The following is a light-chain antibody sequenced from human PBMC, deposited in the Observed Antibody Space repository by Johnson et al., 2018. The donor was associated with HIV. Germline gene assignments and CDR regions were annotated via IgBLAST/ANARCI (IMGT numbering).Light chain of an antibody. V-gene: IGLV1-51*02. Sequence: QSVLTQPPSVSAAPGQKVTISCSGSSSIIRNNYVSWYQQLPGAAPKLLIYENDRRPSGIPDRFSGSKSGTSATLDITGLQTGDEADYYCGTWDGSLGAGGVFGTGTRLTVL. CDR1: SSIIRNNY. CDR3: GTWDGSLGAGGV. CDR2: END. J-gene: IGLJ1*01.